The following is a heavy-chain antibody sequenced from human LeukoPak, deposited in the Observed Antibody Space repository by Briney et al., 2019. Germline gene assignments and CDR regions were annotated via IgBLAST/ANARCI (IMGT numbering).Heavy chain of an antibody. D-gene: IGHD2-21*02. CDR2: IIPIFGTA. CDR1: GYTFTGYY. CDR3: ARVSYCGGDCYSG. V-gene: IGHV1-69*13. Sequence: ASVKVSCKASGYTFTGYYMHWVRQAPGQGLEWMGGIIPIFGTANYAQKFQGRVTITADESTSTAYMELSSLRSEDTAVYYCARVSYCGGDCYSGWGQGTLVTVSS. J-gene: IGHJ4*02.